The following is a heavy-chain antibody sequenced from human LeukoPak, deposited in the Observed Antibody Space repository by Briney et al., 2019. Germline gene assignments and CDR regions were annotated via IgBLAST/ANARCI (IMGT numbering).Heavy chain of an antibody. CDR1: AFTFSNYA. V-gene: IGHV3-7*01. Sequence: GGSLRLSCAASAFTFSNYAMSWVRQAPGKGLEWVANIKQDGSEKYYVDSVKGRFTISRDNAKNSLYLQMNSLRAEDTAVYYCARVGITMIVVVGPTQYYFDYWGQGTLVTVSS. CDR2: IKQDGSEK. D-gene: IGHD3-22*01. J-gene: IGHJ4*02. CDR3: ARVGITMIVVVGPTQYYFDY.